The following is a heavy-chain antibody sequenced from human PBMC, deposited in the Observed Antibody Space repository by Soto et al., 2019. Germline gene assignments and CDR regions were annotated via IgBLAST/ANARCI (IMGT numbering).Heavy chain of an antibody. D-gene: IGHD6-19*01. CDR2: ISAYNGNT. V-gene: IGHV1-18*01. J-gene: IGHJ4*02. CDR1: GYNYLSYG. Sequence: QVHLVQPGAEVKKPGASVRVSCKASGYNYLSYGISWVRQAPGQGLEWMGWISAYNGNTNYAQKFQDRVTMTRDTSTSTAYLEVRSLTSDDTAVYYCARDVVGAVPGYWGQGTLITVSS. CDR3: ARDVVGAVPGY.